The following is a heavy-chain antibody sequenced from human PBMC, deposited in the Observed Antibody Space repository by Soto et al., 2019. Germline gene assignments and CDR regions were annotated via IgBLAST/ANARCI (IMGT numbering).Heavy chain of an antibody. D-gene: IGHD4-4*01. CDR3: AREVLPHTVTTSSDGMDV. CDR2: INPNSGGT. CDR1: GYTFTGYY. Sequence: ASVKVSCKASGYTFTGYYMHWVRQAPGQGLEWMGWINPNSGGTNYAQKFQGWVTMTRDTSISTAYMELSRLRSDDTAVYYCAREVLPHTVTTSSDGMDVWGQGTTVTVSS. V-gene: IGHV1-2*04. J-gene: IGHJ6*02.